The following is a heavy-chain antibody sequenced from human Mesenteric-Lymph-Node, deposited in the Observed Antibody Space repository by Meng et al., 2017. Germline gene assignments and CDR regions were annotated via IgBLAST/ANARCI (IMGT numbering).Heavy chain of an antibody. CDR3: ASQTALTATGLGY. CDR2: LNPNSGAT. D-gene: IGHD2-21*02. Sequence: ASVKVSCKASGYTFTSYYMHWVRQAPGQGLEWMGWLNPNSGATNYAPKFRGSVSLTRDTSISTAFMELSRLRSDDTAIYYCASQTALTATGLGYWGQGTLVTGAS. CDR1: GYTFTSYY. J-gene: IGHJ4*02. V-gene: IGHV1-2*02.